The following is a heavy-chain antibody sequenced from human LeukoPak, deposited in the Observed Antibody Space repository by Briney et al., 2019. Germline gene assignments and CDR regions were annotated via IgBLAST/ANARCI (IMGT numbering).Heavy chain of an antibody. CDR1: GYSFTSYW. D-gene: IGHD5-12*01. CDR2: IFPYYSDT. J-gene: IGHJ4*01. CDR3: ARQGLRSGSDY. Sequence: GESLKISRKGSGYSFTSYWIGWVRQMPGKGVEWVGIIFPYYSDTRYSPSFQGQVTISADKSISTAYLQWSSLKASDTAMYYCARQGLRSGSDYWGQGTLVTVSS. V-gene: IGHV5-51*01.